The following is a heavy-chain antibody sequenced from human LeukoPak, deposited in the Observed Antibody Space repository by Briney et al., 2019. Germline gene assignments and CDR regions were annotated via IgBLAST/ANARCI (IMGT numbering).Heavy chain of an antibody. CDR2: IYTSGRN. Sequence: SETLSLTCTVSGGSISSYYWSWVRQPAGKGLEWIGRIYTSGRNNYNPSLKSRVTMSVDTSKNQFSLKLSSVTAADTAVYYCARDKGSCSSTSCSPNYYMDVWGKGTTVTVSS. CDR1: GGSISSYY. D-gene: IGHD2-2*01. J-gene: IGHJ6*03. CDR3: ARDKGSCSSTSCSPNYYMDV. V-gene: IGHV4-4*07.